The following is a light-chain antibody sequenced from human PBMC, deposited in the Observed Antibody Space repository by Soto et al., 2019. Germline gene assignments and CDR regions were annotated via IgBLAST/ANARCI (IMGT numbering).Light chain of an antibody. CDR3: SSYTYSNTLV. Sequence: QSVLTQPASVSGSPGQSITISCTGTSSDVGGYDYVSWYQQHPGKAPKLMIYEVSNRPSGLSNRFSGSKSGNTASLTISGLQTEDEADYYCSSYTYSNTLVFGGGTKVTVL. V-gene: IGLV2-14*01. CDR1: SSDVGGYDY. CDR2: EVS. J-gene: IGLJ3*02.